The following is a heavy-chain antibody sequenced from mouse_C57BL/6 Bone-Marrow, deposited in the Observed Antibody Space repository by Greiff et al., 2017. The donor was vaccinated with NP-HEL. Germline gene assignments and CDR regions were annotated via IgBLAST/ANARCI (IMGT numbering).Heavy chain of an antibody. CDR2: IDPSDSYT. D-gene: IGHD2-5*01. CDR3: ARGYSNYVYYAMDY. J-gene: IGHJ4*01. V-gene: IGHV1-69*01. Sequence: QVQLQQPGAELVMPGASVKLSCKASGYTFTTYWMHWVKQSPGQGLEWIGEIDPSDSYTNYNKQFKGQSTLTVDKSSSTAYMQLSSLTSEDSSVYYCARGYSNYVYYAMDYWGQGTSVTVSS. CDR1: GYTFTTYW.